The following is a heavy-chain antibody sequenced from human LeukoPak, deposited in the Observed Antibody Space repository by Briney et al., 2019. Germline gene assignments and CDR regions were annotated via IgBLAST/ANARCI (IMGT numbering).Heavy chain of an antibody. CDR2: VNHSGYI. Sequence: PPETLSLTCGVSGTSFTSYYWSWIRQTPGKGLEWIGEVNHSGYINMNPSLKSRVTISVDTSKNQFSLMMTSVTAADTAVYFCARMTTGHDYWGQGTLVTVSS. D-gene: IGHD4-17*01. J-gene: IGHJ4*02. V-gene: IGHV4-34*01. CDR1: GTSFTSYY. CDR3: ARMTTGHDY.